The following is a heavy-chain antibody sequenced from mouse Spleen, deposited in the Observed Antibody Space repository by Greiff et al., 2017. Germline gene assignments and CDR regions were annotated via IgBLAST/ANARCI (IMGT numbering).Heavy chain of an antibody. J-gene: IGHJ2*01. V-gene: IGHV1-66*01. D-gene: IGHD1-1*02. Sequence: QVQLQQSGPELVKPGASVKISCKASGYSFTSYYIHWVKQRPGQGLEWIGWIFPGSGNTKYNEKFKGKATLTADTSSSTAYMQLSSLTSEDSAVYFCARSLYCGFDYWGQGTTLTVSS. CDR2: IFPGSGNT. CDR1: GYSFTSYY. CDR3: ARSLYCGFDY.